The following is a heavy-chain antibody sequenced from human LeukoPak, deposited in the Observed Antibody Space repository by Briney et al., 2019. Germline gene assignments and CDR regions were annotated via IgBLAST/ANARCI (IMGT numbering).Heavy chain of an antibody. Sequence: GESLKISCKGSGYSFTSYWIGWVRQMPGKGLEWMGIFYPSDSDTRYSPSFQGQVTISADKSISTAYLQCSSLKASDTAIYYCARRYCSSATCYFDYWGQGTLVTVSS. D-gene: IGHD2-2*01. V-gene: IGHV5-51*01. CDR3: ARRYCSSATCYFDY. J-gene: IGHJ4*02. CDR1: GYSFTSYW. CDR2: FYPSDSDT.